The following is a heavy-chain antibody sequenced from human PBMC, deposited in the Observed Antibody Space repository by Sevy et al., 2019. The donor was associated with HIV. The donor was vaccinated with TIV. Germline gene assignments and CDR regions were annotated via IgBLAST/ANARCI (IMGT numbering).Heavy chain of an antibody. CDR1: GFTFSNYV. CDR3: VRETGGSGSAGYFGD. J-gene: IGHJ4*02. Sequence: GGALRLSCAASGFTFSNYVMHWVRQAPGKGLEWVALISFHGTNKDYRDSVKGRLSISRDDAKNTLYVEMTSLTVEDTAVYYCVRETGGSGSAGYFGDWGQGTLVTVSS. V-gene: IGHV3-30*04. CDR2: ISFHGTNK. D-gene: IGHD2-15*01.